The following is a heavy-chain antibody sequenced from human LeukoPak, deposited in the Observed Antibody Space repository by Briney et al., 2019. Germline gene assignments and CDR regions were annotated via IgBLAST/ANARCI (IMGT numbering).Heavy chain of an antibody. CDR1: GFTFSSYA. J-gene: IGHJ4*02. CDR2: ISGSGGST. D-gene: IGHD3-16*01. CDR3: AKDHIFGEVKPYYFDY. Sequence: PGGSLRPSCAASGFTFSSYAMSWVRQAPGKGLEWVSAISGSGGSTYYADSVKGRFTISRDNSKNTLYLQMNSLRAEDTAVHYCAKDHIFGEVKPYYFDYWGQGTLVTVSS. V-gene: IGHV3-23*01.